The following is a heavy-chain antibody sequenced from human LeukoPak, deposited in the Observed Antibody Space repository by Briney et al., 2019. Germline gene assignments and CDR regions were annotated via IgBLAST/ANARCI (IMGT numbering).Heavy chain of an antibody. CDR3: ASKVRSWFDP. D-gene: IGHD1-1*01. CDR1: GGSISSGGYS. CDR2: IYHSGST. J-gene: IGHJ5*02. Sequence: SETLSLTCAVSGGSISSGGYSWSWIRQPPGKGLEWIGYIYHSGSTYYNPSLKSRVTISVDRSKNQFSLKLSSVTAADTAVYYCASKVRSWFDPWGQGTLVTVSS. V-gene: IGHV4-30-2*01.